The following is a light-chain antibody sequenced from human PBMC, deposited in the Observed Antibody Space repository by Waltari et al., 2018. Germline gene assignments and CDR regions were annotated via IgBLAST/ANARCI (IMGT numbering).Light chain of an antibody. CDR1: TSNIGSTT. J-gene: IGLJ3*02. V-gene: IGLV1-47*01. CDR2: RNT. CDR3: AAWDDSLRAWV. Sequence: QSVLIQPPSASQTPAQRVTISSSGSTSNIGSTTVCWYQHLPGTAPELRIYRNTQRPSGVPDRFSGSKSDTSASLAISGLRSEDEADYYCAAWDDSLRAWVFGGGTKLTVL.